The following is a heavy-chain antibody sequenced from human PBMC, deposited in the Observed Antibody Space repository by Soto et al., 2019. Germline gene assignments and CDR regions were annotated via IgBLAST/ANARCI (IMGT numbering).Heavy chain of an antibody. CDR2: INHSGST. CDR3: ATARGQSRGNPIVNFFDP. D-gene: IGHD2-21*02. CDR1: GGSVSSGSYY. J-gene: IGHJ5*02. Sequence: SETLSLTCTVSGGSVSSGSYYWSWIRQPPGKGLEWIGEINHSGSTNYNPSLKSRVTISVDTSKNQFSLKLSSVTAADTAVFYCATARGQSRGNPIVNFFDPWGQGTLVTVSS. V-gene: IGHV4-39*07.